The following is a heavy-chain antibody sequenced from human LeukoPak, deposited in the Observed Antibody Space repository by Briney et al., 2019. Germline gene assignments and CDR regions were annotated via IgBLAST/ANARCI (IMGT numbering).Heavy chain of an antibody. CDR3: AREGGAAGPRYFDY. V-gene: IGHV3-48*03. CDR1: GFTFSSYE. CDR2: ISNSGSTM. Sequence: PGGSLRLSCVASGFTFSSYEMNWVRQAPGKGLEWVSYISNSGSTMYYADSVKGRFTISRDNSKNTLYLQMNSLRAEDTAVYYCAREGGAAGPRYFDYWGQGTLVTVSS. J-gene: IGHJ4*02. D-gene: IGHD1-26*01.